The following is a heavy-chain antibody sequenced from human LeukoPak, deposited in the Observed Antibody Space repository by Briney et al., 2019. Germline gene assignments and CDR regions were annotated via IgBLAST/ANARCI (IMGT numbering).Heavy chain of an antibody. CDR2: ISYDGSNK. CDR1: GFTSSSYG. D-gene: IGHD3-16*01. J-gene: IGHJ4*02. CDR3: AKDEGTRTSYGFDY. Sequence: PGGSLRLSCAASGFTSSSYGMHWVRQAPGKGLEWVAVISYDGSNKYYADSVKGRFTISRDNSKNTLYLQMNSLRAEDTAVYYCAKDEGTRTSYGFDYWGQGALVTVSS. V-gene: IGHV3-30*18.